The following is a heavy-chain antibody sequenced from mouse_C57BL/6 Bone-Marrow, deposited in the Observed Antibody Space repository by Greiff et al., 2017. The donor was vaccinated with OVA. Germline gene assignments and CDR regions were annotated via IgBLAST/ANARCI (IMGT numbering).Heavy chain of an antibody. J-gene: IGHJ4*01. CDR2: SRNKANDYTT. V-gene: IGHV7-1*01. Sequence: DVHLVESGGGLVQSGRSLRLSCATSGFTFSDFYMEWVRQAPGKGLEWIAASRNKANDYTTEYSASVKGRFIVSRDTSQSILYLQMNALRAEDTAIYYCARDAPDGYYVDYWGQGTSVTVSS. CDR1: GFTFSDFY. CDR3: ARDAPDGYYVDY. D-gene: IGHD2-3*01.